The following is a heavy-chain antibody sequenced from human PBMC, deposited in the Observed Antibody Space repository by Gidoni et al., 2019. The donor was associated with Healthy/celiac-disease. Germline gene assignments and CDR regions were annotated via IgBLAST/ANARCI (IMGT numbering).Heavy chain of an antibody. V-gene: IGHV3-30-3*01. CDR2: ISYDGSNK. D-gene: IGHD3-3*01. J-gene: IGHJ6*03. CDR1: GFTFRSYD. Sequence: QVQLVESGGGVVQPGGSLRRSCAASGFTFRSYDMHWVRQAPGKGLECVAVISYDGSNKYYADSVKGRFTISRDNSKNTLYLQMNSLRAEDTAVYYCARVSMRDDFWSGYYVYYYYYMDVWGKGTTVTVSS. CDR3: ARVSMRDDFWSGYYVYYYYYMDV.